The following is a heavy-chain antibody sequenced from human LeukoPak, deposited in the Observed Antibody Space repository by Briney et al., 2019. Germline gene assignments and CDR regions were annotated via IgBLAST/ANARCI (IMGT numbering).Heavy chain of an antibody. J-gene: IGHJ4*02. CDR1: GGSFSGYY. V-gene: IGHV4-34*01. CDR2: INHSGST. Sequence: PSETLSLTCAVYGGSFSGYYWSWIRQPPGKGLEWIGEINHSGSTNYNPSLKSRVTISVDTSKNQFSLKLSSVTAADTAAYYCARRYYYDSSGYWNYWGQGTLVTVSS. D-gene: IGHD3-22*01. CDR3: ARRYYYDSSGYWNY.